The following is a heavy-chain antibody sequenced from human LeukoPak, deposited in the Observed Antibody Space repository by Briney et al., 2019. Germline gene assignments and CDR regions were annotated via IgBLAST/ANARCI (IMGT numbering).Heavy chain of an antibody. CDR1: GYTFTGYY. CDR3: AADLGATYYFDY. CDR2: INPNSGGT. J-gene: IGHJ4*02. D-gene: IGHD1-26*01. Sequence: ASVKVSCKASGYTFTGYYMHWVRQAPGQGLEWMGWINPNSGGTNYAQKFQGRVTMTRDTSISTAYMELSRLRSDDTAVYYCAADLGATYYFDYWGQGTLVTVSS. V-gene: IGHV1-2*02.